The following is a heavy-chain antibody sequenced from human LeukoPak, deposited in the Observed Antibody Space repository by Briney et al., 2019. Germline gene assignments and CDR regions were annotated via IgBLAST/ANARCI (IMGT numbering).Heavy chain of an antibody. V-gene: IGHV3-74*01. CDR2: INSDGNST. J-gene: IGHJ3*02. Sequence: PGGSLRLSCAASGFTFSRYWMHWVRQAPGKGLVWVSRINSDGNSTYYADSVKGRFTISRDNSKNTLYLQMNSLRAEDTAVYYCAKGRGAFDIWGQGTMVTVSS. CDR3: AKGRGAFDI. D-gene: IGHD3-10*01. CDR1: GFTFSRYW.